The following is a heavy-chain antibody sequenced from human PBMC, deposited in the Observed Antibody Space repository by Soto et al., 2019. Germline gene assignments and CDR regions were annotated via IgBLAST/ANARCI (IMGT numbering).Heavy chain of an antibody. J-gene: IGHJ4*02. Sequence: SETLSLTCAVYGGSFSGYYWSWICQPPGEGLEWIGEINYSGSTNYNPSLESRVTISVDTSKNQFSLKLSSVTAADTAVYYCARAYGGYADYWGQGALVTVSS. CDR1: GGSFSGYY. V-gene: IGHV4-34*01. D-gene: IGHD5-12*01. CDR2: INYSGST. CDR3: ARAYGGYADY.